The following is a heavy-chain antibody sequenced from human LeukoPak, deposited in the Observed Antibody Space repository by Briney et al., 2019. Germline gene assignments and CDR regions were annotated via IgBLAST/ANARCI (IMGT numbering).Heavy chain of an antibody. Sequence: SETLSLTCTVSGGSISSSSYYWGWIRQPPGKGLEWIGSIYYSGSTYYNPSLKSRVTISVDTSKNQFSLKLSSVTAADTAVYYCATYYYDSSGYYYHEYFDLWGRGTLVTVSS. CDR1: GGSISSSSYY. D-gene: IGHD3-22*01. J-gene: IGHJ2*01. CDR3: ATYYYDSSGYYYHEYFDL. V-gene: IGHV4-39*07. CDR2: IYYSGST.